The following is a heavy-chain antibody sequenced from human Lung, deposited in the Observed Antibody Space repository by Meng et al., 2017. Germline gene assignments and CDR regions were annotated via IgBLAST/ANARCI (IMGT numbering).Heavy chain of an antibody. V-gene: IGHV4-34*01. J-gene: IGHJ4*02. CDR2: INHSGST. CDR3: ARGPTTMAHDFDY. D-gene: IGHD4-11*01. CDR1: GGSFSDYY. Sequence: QVELQHAVGGLLKPSETLSLPRVVPGGSFSDYYWSWIRQPPGKGLEWVGEINHSGSTNYNPPLESRATISVDTSQNNLSLKLSSVTAADSAVYYCARGPTTMAHDFDYWGQGTLVTVSS.